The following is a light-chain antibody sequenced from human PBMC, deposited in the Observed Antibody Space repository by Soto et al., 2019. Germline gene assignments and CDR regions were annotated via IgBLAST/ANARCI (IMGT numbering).Light chain of an antibody. J-gene: IGKJ4*01. V-gene: IGKV2-24*01. CDR1: QSLVHSDGNTY. CDR2: KVS. CDR3: MQARRLRS. Sequence: EIVMTQTPLSSPVTLGQPTSISCRSSQSLVHSDGNTYLSWLQQRPGQPPRVLIYKVSNRFSGVPDRFTGSGAGTEFTLRISRVEAEDVGIYYCMQARRLRSLGGGAKVDIK.